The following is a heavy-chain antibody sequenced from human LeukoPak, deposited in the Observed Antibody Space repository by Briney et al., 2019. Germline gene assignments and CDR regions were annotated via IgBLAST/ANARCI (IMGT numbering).Heavy chain of an antibody. D-gene: IGHD4-23*01. V-gene: IGHV3-23*01. CDR1: GFTFSNYA. CDR3: AKDHWTTVVRDLDC. J-gene: IGHJ4*02. Sequence: GGSLRLSCAPSGFTFSNYAMSWVRQAPGKGLAWVSGVSGSGGSTYYADSVKGRFTISRDNSKNTLYLQMNSLRAEDTAVYYCAKDHWTTVVRDLDCWGQGTLVTVSS. CDR2: VSGSGGST.